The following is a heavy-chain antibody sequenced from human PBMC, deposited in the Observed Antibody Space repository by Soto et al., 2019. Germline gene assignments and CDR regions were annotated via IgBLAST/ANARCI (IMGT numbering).Heavy chain of an antibody. Sequence: QVQLVQSGAEVKKPGASVKVSCKAAAYTFTSYDINWVRQATGQDFEWMGWMNPNNGNTAYAQKFQDRVTMTRDTSKSTAFMELSSLTSEDTAVYYCARGPRNWGVDYWGQGTLVTVSS. D-gene: IGHD7-27*01. CDR1: AYTFTSYD. CDR3: ARGPRNWGVDY. J-gene: IGHJ4*02. V-gene: IGHV1-8*01. CDR2: MNPNNGNT.